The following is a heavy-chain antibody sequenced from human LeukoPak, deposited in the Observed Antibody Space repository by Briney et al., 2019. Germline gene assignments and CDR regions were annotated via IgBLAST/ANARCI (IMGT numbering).Heavy chain of an antibody. V-gene: IGHV3-9*01. Sequence: GGSLRLSCAASGFTFDDYATHWVRQAPGKGLEWVSGISWNSGSIGYADSVKGRFTISRDNAKNSLYLQMNSLRAEDTALYYCAKDIGIAARPGAFDIWGQGTMVTVSS. CDR3: AKDIGIAARPGAFDI. CDR1: GFTFDDYA. J-gene: IGHJ3*02. D-gene: IGHD6-6*01. CDR2: ISWNSGSI.